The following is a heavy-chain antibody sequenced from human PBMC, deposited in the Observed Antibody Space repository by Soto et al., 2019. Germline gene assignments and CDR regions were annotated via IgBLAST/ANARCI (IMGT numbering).Heavy chain of an antibody. J-gene: IGHJ6*02. CDR1: GYSFTSYW. V-gene: IGHV5-10-1*01. D-gene: IGHD5-18*01. CDR3: ARQTRIQLWPDYYGMDV. CDR2: IDPSDSYT. Sequence: GESLKISCTGSGYSFTSYWISWVRQMPGKGLEWMGRIDPSDSYTNYSPSFQGHVTISADKSISTAYLQWSSLKASDTAMYYCARQTRIQLWPDYYGMDVWGQGTTVTVSS.